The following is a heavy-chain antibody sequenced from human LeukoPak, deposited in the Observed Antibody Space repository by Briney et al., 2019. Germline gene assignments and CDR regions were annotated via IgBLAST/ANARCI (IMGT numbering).Heavy chain of an antibody. CDR2: IKSDGST. CDR1: GFTFSSYW. J-gene: IGHJ1*01. CDR3: ARAPSEIGGYYPEYFRH. D-gene: IGHD3-22*01. Sequence: GGSLRLSCAASGFTFSSYWMHWVRQAPGKGLVWVSRIKSDGSTRYADSVKGRFTISRDNAKNTVSLQMTSLRAEDTGVYYCARAPSEIGGYYPEYFRHWGQGTPVIVSS. V-gene: IGHV3-74*01.